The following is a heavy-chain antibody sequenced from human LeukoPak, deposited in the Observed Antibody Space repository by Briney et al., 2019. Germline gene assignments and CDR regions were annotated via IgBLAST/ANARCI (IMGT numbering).Heavy chain of an antibody. J-gene: IGHJ4*02. Sequence: PSETLSLTCTVSGGSLSGYYWSWVRQSPGKRLEWIAYISFTGNTNYNPSLKSRVTISLDTSKTHSSLTLSSLTAADTPVYYCARSPPGCYYDNSGQYYFDTWGQGALVTVSS. CDR2: ISFTGNT. CDR1: GGSLSGYY. V-gene: IGHV4-59*08. CDR3: ARSPPGCYYDNSGQYYFDT. D-gene: IGHD3-22*01.